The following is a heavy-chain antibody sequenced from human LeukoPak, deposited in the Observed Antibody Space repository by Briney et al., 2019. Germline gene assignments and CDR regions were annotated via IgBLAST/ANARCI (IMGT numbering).Heavy chain of an antibody. CDR1: GGSISSYY. J-gene: IGHJ6*02. D-gene: IGHD5-18*01. CDR2: IYYSGSS. V-gene: IGHV4-59*12. CDR3: ARVTKKRGYSYGLYYYYGMDV. Sequence: SETLSLTCTVSGGSISSYYWSWIRQPPGKGLEWIGYIYYSGSSNYNPSLKSRVTISVDTSKNQFSLKLSSVTAADTAVYYCARVTKKRGYSYGLYYYYGMDVWGQGTTVTVSS.